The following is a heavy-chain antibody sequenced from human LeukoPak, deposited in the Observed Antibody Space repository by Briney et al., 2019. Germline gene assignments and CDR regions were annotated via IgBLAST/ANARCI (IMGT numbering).Heavy chain of an antibody. CDR1: GFTFSSYA. D-gene: IGHD2-8*01. Sequence: GGSLRLSCAASGFTFSSYAMSWVRQAPGKGLEWVSAISGSGGSTYYADSVEGRFTISRDNSKNTLYLQMNSLRAEDTAVYYCAKERRDIVLMVYALGAFDIWGQGTMVTVSS. CDR3: AKERRDIVLMVYALGAFDI. J-gene: IGHJ3*02. V-gene: IGHV3-23*01. CDR2: ISGSGGST.